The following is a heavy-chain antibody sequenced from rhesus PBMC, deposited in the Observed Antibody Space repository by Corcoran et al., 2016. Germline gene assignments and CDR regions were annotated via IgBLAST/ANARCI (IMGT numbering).Heavy chain of an antibody. CDR1: GGSISGGYG. J-gene: IGHJ4*01. CDR3: ARRGGYSGYIYYFDY. D-gene: IGHD5-30*01. CDR2: IFGSIGST. V-gene: IGHV4S7*01. Sequence: QVQLQESGPGLVKPSETLSLTCAVSGGSISGGYGWSWIRQPPGKGLEWIGHIFGSIGSTYYNPSLKSRVTISRDTSKNQFSLKLSSVTAADTAVYYCARRGGYSGYIYYFDYWGQGVLVTVSS.